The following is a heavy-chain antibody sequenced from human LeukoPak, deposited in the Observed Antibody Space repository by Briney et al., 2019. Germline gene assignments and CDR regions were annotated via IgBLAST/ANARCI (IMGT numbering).Heavy chain of an antibody. CDR3: ANDWSHRHYYYYMDV. Sequence: GGSLRLSCVASGFTFSTYAMSWVRQAPGKGLEWVSGINRGGDDTHYTDSVKGRFTISRDNSKNTVYLQMHNLRAEDSALYYCANDWSHRHYYYYMDVWGKGTTVTVSS. D-gene: IGHD1-14*01. V-gene: IGHV3-23*01. CDR1: GFTFSTYA. CDR2: INRGGDDT. J-gene: IGHJ6*03.